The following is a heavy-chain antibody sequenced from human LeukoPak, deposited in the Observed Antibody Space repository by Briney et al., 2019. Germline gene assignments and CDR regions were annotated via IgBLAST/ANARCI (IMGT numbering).Heavy chain of an antibody. J-gene: IGHJ4*02. D-gene: IGHD5-24*01. CDR1: GFTFSSYA. CDR3: ARDLATTIDY. Sequence: GGSLRLSCAASGFTFSSYAMSWVRQAPGKGLEWVANIKQDGSEKYYVDSVKGRFTISRDNAKNSLYLQMNSLRAEDTAVYYCARDLATTIDYWGQGTLVTVSS. CDR2: IKQDGSEK. V-gene: IGHV3-7*01.